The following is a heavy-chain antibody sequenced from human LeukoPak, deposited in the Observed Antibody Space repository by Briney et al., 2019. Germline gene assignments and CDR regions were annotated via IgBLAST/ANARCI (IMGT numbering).Heavy chain of an antibody. CDR1: GFTFSSYS. CDR3: ASQPLRQQLVR. D-gene: IGHD6-13*01. J-gene: IGHJ4*02. V-gene: IGHV3-21*01. CDR2: ISSSSSYI. Sequence: GGSLRLSCAASGFTFSSYSMNWVRQAPGKGLEWVSSISSSSSYIYYADSVKGRFTISRDNAKNSLYLQMNSLRAEDTAVYYCASQPLRQQLVRWGQGTLVTVSS.